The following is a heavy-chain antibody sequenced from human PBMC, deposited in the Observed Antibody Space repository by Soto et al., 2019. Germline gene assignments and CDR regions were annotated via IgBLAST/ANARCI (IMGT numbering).Heavy chain of an antibody. CDR3: ARDLSVDYDYYYYGMEV. D-gene: IGHD4-17*01. CDR1: VFTFRSYA. J-gene: IGHJ6*02. Sequence: GGSLRLSCAASVFTFRSYAMHWVRQAPGKGLEWVAVISYDGSNKYYADSVKGRFTISRDNSKNTLYLQMNSLRAEDTAVYYCARDLSVDYDYYYYGMEVWGQGPTATVSS. V-gene: IGHV3-30-3*01. CDR2: ISYDGSNK.